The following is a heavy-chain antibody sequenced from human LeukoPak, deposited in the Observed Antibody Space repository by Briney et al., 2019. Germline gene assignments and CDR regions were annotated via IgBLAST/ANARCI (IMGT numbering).Heavy chain of an antibody. J-gene: IGHJ6*03. V-gene: IGHV3-74*01. CDR1: GFTFSSYW. CDR2: INSDGSST. Sequence: GGSLRLSCAASGFTFSSYWMHWVRQAPGKGLVWVSRINSDGSSTSYADSVKGRFTISRDNAKNTLYLQMNSLRAEDTAVYYCARAIPYCSSTSCYTGYYYYYMDVWGKGTTVTVSS. D-gene: IGHD2-2*02. CDR3: ARAIPYCSSTSCYTGYYYYYMDV.